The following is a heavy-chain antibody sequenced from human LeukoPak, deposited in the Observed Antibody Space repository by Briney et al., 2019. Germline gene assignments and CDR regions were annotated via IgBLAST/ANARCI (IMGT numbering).Heavy chain of an antibody. V-gene: IGHV3-30-3*02. CDR2: IGYDGSNK. D-gene: IGHD2-15*01. CDR3: AKKDGGGSYYFDY. CDR1: GFTFSSYA. Sequence: GRSLRLSCAASGFTFSSYALHWVRQAPGKGLEWVALIGYDGSNKYYADSVKGRFTISRDNSKNTLYLQMNSLRAEDTAVYYCAKKDGGGSYYFDYWGQGTLVTVSS. J-gene: IGHJ4*02.